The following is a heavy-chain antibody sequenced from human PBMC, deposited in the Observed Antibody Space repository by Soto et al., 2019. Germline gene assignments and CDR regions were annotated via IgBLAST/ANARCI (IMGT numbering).Heavy chain of an antibody. D-gene: IGHD1-7*01. V-gene: IGHV4-31*03. CDR2: IYYSGST. CDR3: ARSSTRNYYYYYGMDV. Sequence: SETLSLTCTVSGGSISSGGYYWSWIRQHPGKGLEWIGYIYYSGSTYYNPSLKSRVTISVDTSKNQFSLKLSSVTASDTAMYYCARSSTRNYYYYYGMDVWGQGTTVTVSS. J-gene: IGHJ6*02. CDR1: GGSISSGGYY.